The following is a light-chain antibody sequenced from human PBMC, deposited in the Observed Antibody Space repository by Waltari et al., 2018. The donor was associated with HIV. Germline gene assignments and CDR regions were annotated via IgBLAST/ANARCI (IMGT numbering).Light chain of an antibody. CDR1: QTISSNY. J-gene: IGKJ4*01. CDR3: QQRSNWPLT. Sequence: EIVLTQSPGTLSLSPGASATLSCRASQTISSNYLAWYQQKPGQAPRLLIYDASNRATGIPARFSGSGSGTDFTLTISSLEPEDFAVYYCQQRSNWPLTFGGGTKVQIK. CDR2: DAS. V-gene: IGKV3-11*01.